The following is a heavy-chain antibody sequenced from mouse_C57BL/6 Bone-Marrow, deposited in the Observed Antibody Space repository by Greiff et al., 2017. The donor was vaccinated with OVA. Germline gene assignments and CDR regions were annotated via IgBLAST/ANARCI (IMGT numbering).Heavy chain of an antibody. CDR3: ARYYGNYGAY. J-gene: IGHJ3*01. D-gene: IGHD2-1*01. Sequence: VQLQESGAELARPGASVKLSCKASGYTFTSYGISWVKQRTGQGLEWIGEIYPRSGNTYYNEKFKGKATLTADKSSSTAYMELRSLTSEDSAVYFCARYYGNYGAYWGQGTLVTVSA. CDR1: GYTFTSYG. V-gene: IGHV1-81*01. CDR2: IYPRSGNT.